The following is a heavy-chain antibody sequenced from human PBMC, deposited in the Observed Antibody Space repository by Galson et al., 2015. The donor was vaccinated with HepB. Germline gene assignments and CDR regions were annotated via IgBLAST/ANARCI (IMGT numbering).Heavy chain of an antibody. CDR2: MNPNSGNT. D-gene: IGHD6-19*01. CDR3: ARGRSSGWFWYFDL. J-gene: IGHJ2*01. Sequence: SVKVSCKASGYTFTSYDINWVRQATGQGLEWMGWMNPNSGNTGYAQKFQGRVTMTRNTSISTAYMELSSLRSEDTAVYYCARGRSSGWFWYFDLWGRGTLVTVSS. CDR1: GYTFTSYD. V-gene: IGHV1-8*01.